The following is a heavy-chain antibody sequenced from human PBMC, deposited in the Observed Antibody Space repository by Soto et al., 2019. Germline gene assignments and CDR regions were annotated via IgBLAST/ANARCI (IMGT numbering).Heavy chain of an antibody. D-gene: IGHD5-18*01. Sequence: ASVKVSCKACGYTFTSYAMLWVRQAPGQRLEWMGWINAGNGNTKYSQKFQGRVTITRDTSASTAYMELSSLRSEDTAVYYCARDPGYSFSNTRGQGAPVPVSA. CDR1: GYTFTSYA. CDR3: ARDPGYSFSNT. V-gene: IGHV1-3*01. CDR2: INAGNGNT. J-gene: IGHJ4*02.